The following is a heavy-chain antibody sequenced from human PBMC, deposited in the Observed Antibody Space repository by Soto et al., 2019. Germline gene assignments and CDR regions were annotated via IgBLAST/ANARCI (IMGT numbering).Heavy chain of an antibody. Sequence: SETLSLTCTVSGGSISSYYWSWIRQPPGKGLEWIGYIYYSGSTNYNPSLKSRVNISVDTSKNQFSLKLSSVTAADTAVYYCARKGDDGVLDYWGQGTLVTVSS. CDR3: ARKGDDGVLDY. CDR1: GGSISSYY. V-gene: IGHV4-59*01. J-gene: IGHJ4*02. D-gene: IGHD3-3*01. CDR2: IYYSGST.